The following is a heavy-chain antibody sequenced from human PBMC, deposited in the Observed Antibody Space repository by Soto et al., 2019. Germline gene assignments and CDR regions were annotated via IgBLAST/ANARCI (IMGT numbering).Heavy chain of an antibody. CDR2: ISYDGSNK. Sequence: GGSLRLSCAASGFTFSSYGMHWVRQAPGKGLEWVAVISYDGSNKYYADSVKGRFTISRDNSKNTLYLQMNSLRAEDTAVYYCAKDFYRFHMVTHPDFDYWGQGTLVTVSS. CDR1: GFTFSSYG. J-gene: IGHJ4*02. CDR3: AKDFYRFHMVTHPDFDY. D-gene: IGHD5-18*01. V-gene: IGHV3-30*18.